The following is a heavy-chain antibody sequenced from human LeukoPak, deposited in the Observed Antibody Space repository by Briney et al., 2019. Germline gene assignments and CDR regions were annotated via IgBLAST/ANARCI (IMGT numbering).Heavy chain of an antibody. V-gene: IGHV3-23*01. CDR2: ISGVDATT. D-gene: IGHD1-26*01. J-gene: IGHJ4*02. Sequence: PGGSLRLSCTASGFSFSTDAMSWLRQAPGKGLEWVSSISGVDATTYYADSVKGRFAISRDNSKNTLYLQMNSLRAEDTAVYYCAKVFGSYYGSDYWGQGTLVTVSS. CDR1: GFSFSTDA. CDR3: AKVFGSYYGSDY.